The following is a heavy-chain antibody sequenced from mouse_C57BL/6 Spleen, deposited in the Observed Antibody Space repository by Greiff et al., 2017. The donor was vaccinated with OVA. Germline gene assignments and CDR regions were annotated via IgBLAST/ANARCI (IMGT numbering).Heavy chain of an antibody. D-gene: IGHD1-1*02. V-gene: IGHV5-17*01. Sequence: EVQRVESGGGLVKPGGSLKLSCAASGFTFSDYGMHWVRQAPEKGLEWVAHISSGSSTIYYADTVKGRFTISRDNAKNTLFLQMTSLRSEDTAMYYCARGVGFYAMDYWGQGTSVTVSS. CDR3: ARGVGFYAMDY. CDR1: GFTFSDYG. J-gene: IGHJ4*01. CDR2: ISSGSSTI.